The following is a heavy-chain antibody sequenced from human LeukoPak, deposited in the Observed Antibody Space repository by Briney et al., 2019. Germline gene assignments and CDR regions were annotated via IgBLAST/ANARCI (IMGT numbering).Heavy chain of an antibody. V-gene: IGHV1-8*01. D-gene: IGHD3-10*01. J-gene: IGHJ4*02. Sequence: ASVKVSCKASGYTFTSYDINWVRQATGQGLEWMGWMNPNSGNTGYAQKFQGRGTLTRNTSITTAYMELSSLRSEDTAVYFCAWGSRSLYFDYWGQGTLVTVSS. CDR1: GYTFTSYD. CDR3: AWGSRSLYFDY. CDR2: MNPNSGNT.